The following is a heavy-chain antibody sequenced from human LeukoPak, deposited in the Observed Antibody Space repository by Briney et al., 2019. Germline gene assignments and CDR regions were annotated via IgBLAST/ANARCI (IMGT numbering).Heavy chain of an antibody. CDR2: ISSSSSTI. Sequence: GGSLRLSCAASGFTFSSYSMNWVRQAPGKGLEWVSYISSSSSTIYYADSVKGRFTISRDNAKNSLYLQMNSLRAEDTAVYYCAREWRYCSSTSCYAFDIWGQGTMVTVSS. CDR3: AREWRYCSSTSCYAFDI. J-gene: IGHJ3*02. D-gene: IGHD2-2*01. CDR1: GFTFSSYS. V-gene: IGHV3-48*04.